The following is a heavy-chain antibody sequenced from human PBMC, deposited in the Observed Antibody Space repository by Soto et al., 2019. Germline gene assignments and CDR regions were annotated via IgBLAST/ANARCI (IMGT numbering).Heavy chain of an antibody. J-gene: IGHJ6*02. CDR2: INPSSGRT. Sequence: GASVKVSCKASGYTFTSYSMHWVRQAPGQGLEWMGIINPSSGRTSYAQNFQGRVTMTSDTSTSIVYMEMSSLKSEDTAVYYCARDTAMVTPYYYYGMDVWGQGTTVTVS. CDR3: ARDTAMVTPYYYYGMDV. V-gene: IGHV1-46*01. D-gene: IGHD5-18*01. CDR1: GYTFTSYS.